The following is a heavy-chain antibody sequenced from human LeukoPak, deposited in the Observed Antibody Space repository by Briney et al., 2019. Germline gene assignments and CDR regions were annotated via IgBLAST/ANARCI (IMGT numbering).Heavy chain of an antibody. CDR2: FDPSDSYT. D-gene: IGHD3-3*01. CDR1: GYSFSSYW. J-gene: IGHJ4*02. Sequence: GESLKISCKGSGYSFSSYWISWVRQMPGKGLEWMGRFDPSDSYTNYSPSFQGHVTISADKSISTAYLQWSSLKASDTAMYYCARRTIFGEVYYFDYWGQGTLVTVSS. CDR3: ARRTIFGEVYYFDY. V-gene: IGHV5-10-1*01.